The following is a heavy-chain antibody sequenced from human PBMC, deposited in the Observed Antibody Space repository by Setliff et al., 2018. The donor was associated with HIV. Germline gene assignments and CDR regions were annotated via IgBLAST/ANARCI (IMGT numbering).Heavy chain of an antibody. V-gene: IGHV3-15*01. CDR2: IKSNTDYGTT. Sequence: GGSLRLSCAASGFTLSDAWMSWVRQAPGKELEWVGRIKSNTDYGTTDYATPLKGRFTISRDDSKNTLFLQMKSLKTEDTAVYYCTKGTRYSGFWGQGTLVTVSS. D-gene: IGHD6-13*01. CDR1: GFTLSDAW. J-gene: IGHJ4*02. CDR3: TKGTRYSGF.